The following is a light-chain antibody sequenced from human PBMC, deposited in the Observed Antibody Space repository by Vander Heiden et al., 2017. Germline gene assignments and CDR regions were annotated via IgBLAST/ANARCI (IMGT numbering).Light chain of an antibody. CDR2: EVS. J-gene: IGLJ2*01. CDR1: SSDVGGYNY. Sequence: SALTLPASVSGFPGQSITISCSGTSSDVGGYNYVAWYQQHPGKAPNLMIYEVSKRASGVSKRFSGSKSGNTASLTISGLQAEDEADYYCSSYTSSSTLVFGGGTKLTVL. CDR3: SSYTSSSTLV. V-gene: IGLV2-14*01.